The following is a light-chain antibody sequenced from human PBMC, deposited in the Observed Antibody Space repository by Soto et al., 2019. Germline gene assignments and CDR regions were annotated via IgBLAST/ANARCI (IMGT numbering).Light chain of an antibody. CDR3: QQYGSSGT. CDR1: QSVSSY. CDR2: DAS. J-gene: IGKJ1*01. V-gene: IGKV3-11*01. Sequence: EIVLTQSPATLSLSPGERATLSCRASQSVSSYLAWYQQKPGQAPRLLIYDASSRATGIPARFSGSGSGTDFTLTISSLEPEDFAVYYCQQYGSSGTFGQGTKV.